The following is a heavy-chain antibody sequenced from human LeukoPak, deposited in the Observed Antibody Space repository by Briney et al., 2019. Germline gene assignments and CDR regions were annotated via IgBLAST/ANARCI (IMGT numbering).Heavy chain of an antibody. V-gene: IGHV4-34*01. CDR1: GGSFSGYY. CDR2: INHSGST. CDR3: ARNYDSSGYYRDY. Sequence: SETLSLTCAVYGGSFSGYYWSWIRQPPGKGLEWIGEINHSGSTNYNPSLKSRVTISVDTSKNQFSLKLSSVTAADTAVYYCARNYDSSGYYRDYWGQGTLVTVSS. J-gene: IGHJ4*02. D-gene: IGHD3-22*01.